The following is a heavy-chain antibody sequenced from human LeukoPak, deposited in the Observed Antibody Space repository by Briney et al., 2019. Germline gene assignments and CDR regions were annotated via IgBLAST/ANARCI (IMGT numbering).Heavy chain of an antibody. CDR1: GYTFTGYY. Sequence: GASVKVSCKASGYTFTGYYLHWVRHAPGQGLEWMGWINPNSGGTNYAQKFQGRVTMTRDTSISTAYMELSRLRSDDTAVYYCARPAGGDNYFDYWGQGTLVTVSS. CDR2: INPNSGGT. V-gene: IGHV1-2*02. CDR3: ARPAGGDNYFDY. J-gene: IGHJ4*02. D-gene: IGHD6-13*01.